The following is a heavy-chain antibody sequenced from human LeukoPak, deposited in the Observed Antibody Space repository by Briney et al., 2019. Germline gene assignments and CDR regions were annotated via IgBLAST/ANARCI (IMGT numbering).Heavy chain of an antibody. CDR2: INHSGST. CDR3: ARGNGYSYGYYFDY. V-gene: IGHV4-34*01. D-gene: IGHD5-18*01. J-gene: IGHJ4*02. CDR1: GGSFSGYY. Sequence: SETLSLTCAVYGGSFSGYYWSWVRQPPGKGLEWIGEINHSGSTNYNPSLKSRVTISVDTSKNQFSLKLSSVTAADTAVYYCARGNGYSYGYYFDYWGQGTLVTVSS.